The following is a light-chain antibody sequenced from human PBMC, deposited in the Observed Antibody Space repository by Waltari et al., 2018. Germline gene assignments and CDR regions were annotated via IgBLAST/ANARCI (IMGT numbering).Light chain of an antibody. J-gene: IGKJ1*01. CDR3: QHYYNFPWT. V-gene: IGKV1D-8*03. Sequence: VIWMTQSPSLLSASPGYSVPITCRMIPGISTYLAWYQQKPGRAPDLLIYGASILHSGVPSRFSGSGSGTDFTLTISSLQSEDVATYYCQHYYNFPWTFGQGTKVEIK. CDR2: GAS. CDR1: PGISTY.